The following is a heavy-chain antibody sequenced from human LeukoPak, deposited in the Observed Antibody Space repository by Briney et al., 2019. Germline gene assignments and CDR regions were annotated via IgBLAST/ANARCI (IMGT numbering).Heavy chain of an antibody. CDR2: IYHSGST. CDR3: ARGARKTYCGGDCYSVAFDI. J-gene: IGHJ3*02. D-gene: IGHD2-21*01. V-gene: IGHV4-4*02. Sequence: SETLSLTCAVSGGSISSSNWWSWVRQPPGKGLEWIGEIYHSGSTNYNPSLKSRVTISVDKSKNQFSLKLSSVTAADTAVYYCARGARKTYCGGDCYSVAFDIWGQGTMVTVSS. CDR1: GGSISSSNW.